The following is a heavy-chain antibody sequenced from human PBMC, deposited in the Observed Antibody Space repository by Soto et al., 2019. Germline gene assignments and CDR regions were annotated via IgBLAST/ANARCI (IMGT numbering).Heavy chain of an antibody. J-gene: IGHJ3*02. CDR3: ARRIVVSSRAFDI. CDR1: GFAFSSHP. D-gene: IGHD2-21*01. V-gene: IGHV3-23*01. CDR2: ISDGGDLT. Sequence: VQLLESGGGLAQPGGSLRLSCAASGFAFSSHPMSWVRQAPEKGLEWVSGISDGGDLTYNADSVKGRFTISRDNSKDTQYIPRNSMRAEDTAVYYCARRIVVSSRAFDIWAQETMVTVSS.